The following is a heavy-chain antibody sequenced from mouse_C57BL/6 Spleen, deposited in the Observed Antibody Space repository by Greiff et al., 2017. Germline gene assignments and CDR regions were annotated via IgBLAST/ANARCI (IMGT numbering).Heavy chain of an antibody. V-gene: IGHV1-85*01. CDR3: ARLELGYFDV. Sequence: QVHVKQSGPELVKPGASVKLSCKASGYTFTSYDINWVKQRPGQGLAWIGWIYLRDGSTKYNEKFKGKATLTVDTSSSTAYMELHSLTSEDSAVYFCARLELGYFDVWGTGTTVTVSS. CDR1: GYTFTSYD. D-gene: IGHD4-1*01. CDR2: IYLRDGST. J-gene: IGHJ1*03.